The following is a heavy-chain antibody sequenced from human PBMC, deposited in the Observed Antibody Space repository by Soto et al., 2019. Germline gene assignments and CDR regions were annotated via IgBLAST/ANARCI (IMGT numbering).Heavy chain of an antibody. V-gene: IGHV1-3*01. CDR2: INAGNGNT. J-gene: IGHJ4*02. CDR1: GYTFTSYA. Sequence: GPSVKVSCKASGYTFTSYAMHWVRQAPGQRLEWMGWINAGNGNTKYSQKFQGRVTITGDTSASTAYMELSSLRSEDTAVYYCARDQGSSWSFDYWGQGTLVTVSS. CDR3: ARDQGSSWSFDY. D-gene: IGHD6-13*01.